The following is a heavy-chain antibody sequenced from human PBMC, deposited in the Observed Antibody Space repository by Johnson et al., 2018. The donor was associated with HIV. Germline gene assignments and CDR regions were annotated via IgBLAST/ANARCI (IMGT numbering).Heavy chain of an antibody. Sequence: VQLVESGGGVVQPGRSLRLSCAASGFTFSSYAIHWVRQATGKGLEWVSAIGTAGDTYYPGSVKGRFIISRENAKNSLYLQMNSLRAGDTAVYYCAKDRSTGWYPAFDIWGQGTIVTVSS. CDR3: AKDRSTGWYPAFDI. CDR1: GFTFSSYA. D-gene: IGHD6-19*01. J-gene: IGHJ3*02. CDR2: IGTAGDT. V-gene: IGHV3-13*01.